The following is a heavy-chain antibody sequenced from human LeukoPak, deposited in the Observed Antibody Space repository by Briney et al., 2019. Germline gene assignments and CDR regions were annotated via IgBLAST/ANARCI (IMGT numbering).Heavy chain of an antibody. D-gene: IGHD3-3*01. CDR3: AKGGDFWSEIDY. Sequence: PGGSLRLSCAASGFTFSSYAMSWVRQAPGKGLERVSAISGSGGSTYYADSVKGRFTISRDNSKNTLYLQMNSLRAEDTAVYYCAKGGDFWSEIDYWGQGTLVTVSS. CDR2: ISGSGGST. J-gene: IGHJ4*02. CDR1: GFTFSSYA. V-gene: IGHV3-23*01.